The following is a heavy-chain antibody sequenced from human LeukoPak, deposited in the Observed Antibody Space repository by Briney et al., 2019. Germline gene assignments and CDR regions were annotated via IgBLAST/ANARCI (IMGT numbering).Heavy chain of an antibody. CDR3: GRDGGYRRTDY. J-gene: IGHJ4*02. CDR1: GFTFSNYG. CDR2: IKHDGSEK. Sequence: GGSLRLSCAASGFTFSNYGMHWVRQAPGKGLEWVANIKHDGSEKYYVDSVKGRFTISRDNAENSLYLQMSILRDEDTAVYYCGRDGGYRRTDYWGQGTLVTVSS. D-gene: IGHD5-24*01. V-gene: IGHV3-7*01.